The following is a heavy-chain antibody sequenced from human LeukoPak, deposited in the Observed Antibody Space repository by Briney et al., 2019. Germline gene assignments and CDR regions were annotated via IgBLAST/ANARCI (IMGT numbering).Heavy chain of an antibody. J-gene: IGHJ3*02. CDR2: ISSIGST. V-gene: IGHV4-59*11. CDR3: ARDSTTVIKGFDI. CDR1: DDSFSIRY. Sequence: SETLSLTCSVSDDSFSIRYWTWIRQPPGKGLEGIGYISSIGSTNYDPSLKSRVTISVDKSKKRCSLKMTSVTAADTAVYYCARDSTTVIKGFDIWGQGTMVTVSS. D-gene: IGHD3-22*01.